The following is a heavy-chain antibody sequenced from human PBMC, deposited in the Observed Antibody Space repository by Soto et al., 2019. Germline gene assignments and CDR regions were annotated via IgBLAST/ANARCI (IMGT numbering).Heavy chain of an antibody. J-gene: IGHJ5*02. V-gene: IGHV1-69*01. Sequence: QVQLVQSGAEVKKPGPSVKVSCKASGGTFSSYAISWVRQAPGQGLAWMGGIIPIFGTANYAQKFQGRVKIPADESTSTGYMELTSLRYEDTAVYYCERDSLWFGELKRFDPWGQGTLVTVSS. CDR2: IIPIFGTA. D-gene: IGHD3-10*01. CDR3: ERDSLWFGELKRFDP. CDR1: GGTFSSYA.